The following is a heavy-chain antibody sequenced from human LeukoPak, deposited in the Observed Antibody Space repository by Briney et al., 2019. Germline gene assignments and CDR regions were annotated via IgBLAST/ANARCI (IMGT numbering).Heavy chain of an antibody. D-gene: IGHD3-22*01. V-gene: IGHV4-34*01. CDR3: ARGLRTYYYASRSPNAFDI. Sequence: SETLSLTCAVYGGSFSGYYWSWIRQPPGKGLEWIGEINHSGSTNYNPSLKSRVTISVDTSKNQFSLKLSSVTAADTAVYYCARGLRTYYYASRSPNAFDIWGQGTMVTVSS. CDR1: GGSFSGYY. CDR2: INHSGST. J-gene: IGHJ3*02.